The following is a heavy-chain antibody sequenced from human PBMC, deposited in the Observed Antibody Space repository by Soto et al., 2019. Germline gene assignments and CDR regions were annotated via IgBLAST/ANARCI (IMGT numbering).Heavy chain of an antibody. CDR1: GGSISGFY. CDR2: VSYSGTT. J-gene: IGHJ4*02. D-gene: IGHD4-4*01. CDR3: ARDAYSNYYFDY. V-gene: IGHV4-59*01. Sequence: SETLSLTCFVSGGSISGFYLSWIRQPPGKGLEWIGYVSYSGTTNYNPSLASRVTMSVDTSKNQFSLNLNSATAADTAVYYCARDAYSNYYFDYWGQGALVTVSS.